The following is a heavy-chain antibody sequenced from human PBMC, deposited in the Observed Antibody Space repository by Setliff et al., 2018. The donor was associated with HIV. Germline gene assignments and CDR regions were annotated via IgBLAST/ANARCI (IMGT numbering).Heavy chain of an antibody. CDR3: ASKGGSGNYPDSDAFDI. CDR2: INPSGDIT. CDR1: GNTFSSHY. J-gene: IGHJ3*02. Sequence: ASVKVSCKASGNTFSSHYMHWVRQAPGKGLEWMGLINPSGDITSYAEKFQGRVTMTRDTSTSTVYMELRSLRSEDTAIYYCASKGGSGNYPDSDAFDIWGQGTLVTISS. V-gene: IGHV1-46*01. D-gene: IGHD3-10*01.